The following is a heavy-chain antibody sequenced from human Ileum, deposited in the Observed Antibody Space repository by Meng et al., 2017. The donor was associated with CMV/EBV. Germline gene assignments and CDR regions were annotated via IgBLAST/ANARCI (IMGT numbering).Heavy chain of an antibody. D-gene: IGHD3-3*01. V-gene: IGHV3-21*01. Sequence: GGSLRLSCAASGFTFSKYSMNWVRQAPGKGLEWVSSISTSSIYIYYADSVRGRFTISRDNATKALYLQMNSLGADDTAMYYCAGEAGYNGWIGYYCDFWGQGTMVTVSS. CDR2: ISTSSIYI. CDR3: AGEAGYNGWIGYYCDF. J-gene: IGHJ4*02. CDR1: GFTFSKYS.